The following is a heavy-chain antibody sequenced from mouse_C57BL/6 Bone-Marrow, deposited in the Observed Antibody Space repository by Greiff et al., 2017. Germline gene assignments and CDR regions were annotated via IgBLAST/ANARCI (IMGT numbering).Heavy chain of an antibody. CDR1: GFTFSDYG. CDR3: ARAGDDGYPYYFDY. D-gene: IGHD2-3*01. J-gene: IGHJ2*01. CDR2: ISSGSSTI. Sequence: EVKLMESGGGLVKPGGSLKLSCAASGFTFSDYGMHWVRQAPEKGLEWVAYISSGSSTIYYADTVKGRFTISRDNAKNTLFLQMTSLRSEDTAMYYCARAGDDGYPYYFDYWGQGTTLTVSS. V-gene: IGHV5-17*01.